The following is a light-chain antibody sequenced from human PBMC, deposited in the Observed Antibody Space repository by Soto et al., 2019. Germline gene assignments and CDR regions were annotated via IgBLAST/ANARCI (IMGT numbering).Light chain of an antibody. CDR2: DAT. V-gene: IGKV1-5*01. J-gene: IGKJ4*01. CDR3: QQSYTTPLT. CDR1: HNIERW. Sequence: QMTQSPSTLSASVGDRVTITCRASHNIERWMAWYQQKPGRAPSLLIFDATTLHSGVPSRFSGGGSGTEFTLTINGLQPDDFATYYCQQSYTTPLTFGGGTKVDIK.